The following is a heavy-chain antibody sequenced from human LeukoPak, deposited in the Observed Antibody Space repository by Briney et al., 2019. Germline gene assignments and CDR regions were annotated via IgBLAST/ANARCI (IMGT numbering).Heavy chain of an antibody. V-gene: IGHV4-39*01. CDR1: GGSISSSSYY. Sequence: SETLSLTCTVSGGSISSSSYYWGWIRQPPGKGLEWIGSIYYSGSTYYNPSLKSRVTISVDTSKNQFSLRLSSVTAADTAVYYCARQTGSGLFILPGGQGTLVTVSS. D-gene: IGHD3/OR15-3a*01. J-gene: IGHJ4*02. CDR2: IYYSGST. CDR3: ARQTGSGLFILP.